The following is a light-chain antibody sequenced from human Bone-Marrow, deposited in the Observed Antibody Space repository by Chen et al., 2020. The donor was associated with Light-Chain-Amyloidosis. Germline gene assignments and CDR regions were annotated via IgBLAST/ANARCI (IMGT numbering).Light chain of an antibody. V-gene: IGLV3-25*03. CDR2: RDT. J-gene: IGLJ2*01. CDR1: DLPTKY. CDR3: QSADSSGTYEVI. Sequence: SYELTQQPSVSVSPGQTARITCSGDDLPTKYAYGYQQKPGQAPVLVIHRDTERPSGISERFSGSSSGTTATLTISGVQAEDEADYHCQSADSSGTYEVIFGGGTKLTVL.